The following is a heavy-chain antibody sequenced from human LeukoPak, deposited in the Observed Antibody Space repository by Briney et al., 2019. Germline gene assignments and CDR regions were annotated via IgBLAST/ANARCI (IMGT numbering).Heavy chain of an antibody. CDR2: VFYSGST. V-gene: IGHV4-39*07. Sequence: SETLSLTCTVSGGSISTSSYSWGWIRQPPGKGLEWIGSVFYSGSTYYNPSLQSRVTISVGTSKNQFSLKLSSVTAADTAVYYCARGRYYDFWSGYWGRYYFDYWGQGTLVTVSS. CDR1: GGSISTSSYS. J-gene: IGHJ4*02. D-gene: IGHD3-3*01. CDR3: ARGRYYDFWSGYWGRYYFDY.